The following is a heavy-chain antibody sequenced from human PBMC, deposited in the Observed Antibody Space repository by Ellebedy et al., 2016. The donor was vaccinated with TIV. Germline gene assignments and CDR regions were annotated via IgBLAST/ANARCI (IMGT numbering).Heavy chain of an antibody. J-gene: IGHJ4*02. CDR1: GFTFSSYG. Sequence: GESLMISCAASGFTFSSYGMHWVRQAPGKGLEWVAIIWYDGSNKYYADSVKSRFTIPRDNSKNTLYLQMNSLRAEDTALYYCAKDHRLRSVDGSGYWPLDYWGQGTLVTVSS. CDR3: AKDHRLRSVDGSGYWPLDY. V-gene: IGHV3-33*06. D-gene: IGHD3-22*01. CDR2: IWYDGSNK.